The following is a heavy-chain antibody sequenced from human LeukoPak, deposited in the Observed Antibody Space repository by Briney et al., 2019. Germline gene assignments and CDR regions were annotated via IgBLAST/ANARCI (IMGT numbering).Heavy chain of an antibody. CDR3: AAPGLYSYGYGLDY. CDR2: INHSGST. CDR1: GGSFSGYH. J-gene: IGHJ4*02. Sequence: SETLSLTCAVYGGSFSGYHWSWIRQPPGKGLEWIGEINHSGSTNYNPSLKSRVTISVDTSKNQFSLKLSSVTAADTAVYYCAAPGLYSYGYGLDYWGQGTLVTVSS. D-gene: IGHD5-18*01. V-gene: IGHV4-34*01.